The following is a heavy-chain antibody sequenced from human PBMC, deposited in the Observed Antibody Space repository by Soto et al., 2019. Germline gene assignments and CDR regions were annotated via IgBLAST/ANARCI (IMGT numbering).Heavy chain of an antibody. J-gene: IGHJ5*02. CDR3: AKRKDSNYEIGRFDP. D-gene: IGHD4-4*01. V-gene: IGHV3-23*01. Sequence: GGSLRLSCAASGFTFSSYAMSWVRQAPGKGLEWVSAIGGSGGNTYYADSVKGRFTISRDNSKNTLYLQMNSLRAEDTAVYYCAKRKDSNYEIGRFDPWGQGTLVTVSS. CDR2: IGGSGGNT. CDR1: GFTFSSYA.